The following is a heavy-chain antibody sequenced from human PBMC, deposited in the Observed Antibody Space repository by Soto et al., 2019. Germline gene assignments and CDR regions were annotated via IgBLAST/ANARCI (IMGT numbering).Heavy chain of an antibody. J-gene: IGHJ4*02. V-gene: IGHV3-7*04. D-gene: IGHD1-26*01. CDR2: TNQDGSEK. CDR3: SGGVGDAI. Sequence: EDQLVESGGGLVQPGGSLRLSYAVSGFSFRRDWMNWVRQAPGKGLEWVAHTNQDGSEKYYLDSVKGRFTIFRDNGKNSLYLQMNSLRAEDTAEYYCSGGVGDAIWGQGTLVTVSS. CDR1: GFSFRRDW.